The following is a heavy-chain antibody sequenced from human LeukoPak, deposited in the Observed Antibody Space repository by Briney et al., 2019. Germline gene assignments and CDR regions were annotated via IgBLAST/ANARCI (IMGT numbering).Heavy chain of an antibody. CDR2: ISYDGSNK. CDR3: ARAPVGVVSPMDV. Sequence: GGSLRLSCAASGFTFSSYAMHWVRQAPGKGLEWVAVISYDGSNKYYADSVKGRFTISRDNSKNTLYLQMNSLRAGDTAVYYCARAPVGVVSPMDVWGKGTTVTISS. V-gene: IGHV3-30*14. CDR1: GFTFSSYA. J-gene: IGHJ6*04. D-gene: IGHD2-21*01.